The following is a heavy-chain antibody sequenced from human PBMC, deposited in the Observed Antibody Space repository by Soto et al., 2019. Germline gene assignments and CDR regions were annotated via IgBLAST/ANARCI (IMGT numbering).Heavy chain of an antibody. CDR1: GGTFSSYA. CDR2: IIPIFGTA. V-gene: IGHV1-69*01. J-gene: IGHJ3*02. Sequence: QVLLVQSGAEVKKPGSSVKVSCKASGGTFSSYAISWVRQAPGQGLEWMGGIIPIFGTANYAQKFQGRVTITADESTSTAYMELRSLRSEDTAGSYCAREFGRLMGLDAFDIWGQGTMVTVSS. D-gene: IGHD3-16*01. CDR3: AREFGRLMGLDAFDI.